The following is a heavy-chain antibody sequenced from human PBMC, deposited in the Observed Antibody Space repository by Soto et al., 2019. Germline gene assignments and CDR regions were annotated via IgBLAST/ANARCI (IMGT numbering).Heavy chain of an antibody. Sequence: QVQLQESGPGLVKPSETLSLTCTVSGGSISSYYWSWIRQPPGKGLEWIGYIDYSGSTNYNPSLKXRXXIAVSSSKNQFSLKLSSVTVADMAVYYCACSDWSVWGQGAAVTV. D-gene: IGHD3-9*01. CDR3: ACSDWSV. J-gene: IGHJ6*02. CDR2: IDYSGST. V-gene: IGHV4-59*01. CDR1: GGSISSYY.